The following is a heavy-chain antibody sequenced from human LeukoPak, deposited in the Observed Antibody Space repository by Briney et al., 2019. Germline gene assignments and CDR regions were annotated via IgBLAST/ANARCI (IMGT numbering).Heavy chain of an antibody. CDR1: GYTFTTYW. CDR3: ARHGTMYSPGDS. CDR2: IYPGDSET. D-gene: IGHD5-18*01. V-gene: IGHV5-51*01. Sequence: GESLKISCKGSGYTFTTYWIGWVRQMPGKGLEWVGIIYPGDSETRYSPSFQGQVTISADKSISTAYLQWSSLKASDTAMYYCARHGTMYSPGDSWGQGTLVTVSS. J-gene: IGHJ4*02.